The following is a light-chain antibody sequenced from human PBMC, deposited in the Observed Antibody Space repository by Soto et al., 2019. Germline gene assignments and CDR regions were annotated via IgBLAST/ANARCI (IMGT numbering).Light chain of an antibody. V-gene: IGLV4-69*01. CDR3: QTWCTGTFYV. CDR1: SGHSSYA. Sequence: QSVLTQSPSASASLGASVKLTCTLSSGHSSYAIAWHQQQPEKGPRYLMKLNSDGSHSKGDGIPDRFSGSSSGAERYLTISSLQSEDEDDYYCQTWCTGTFYVFGNGTKLTVL. CDR2: LNSDGSH. J-gene: IGLJ1*01.